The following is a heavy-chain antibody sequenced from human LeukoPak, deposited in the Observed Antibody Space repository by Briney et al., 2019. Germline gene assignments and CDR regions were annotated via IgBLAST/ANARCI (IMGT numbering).Heavy chain of an antibody. V-gene: IGHV3-7*03. Sequence: QPGGSLRLSCAASGFTFSSYWMSWVRQAPGKGLEWVANIKQDGSEKYYVDSVKGRFTISRDNSKNSLYLQMNSLRTEDTALYYCAKTSTNYYDSSEFGYWGQGTLVTVSS. D-gene: IGHD3-22*01. CDR1: GFTFSSYW. CDR3: AKTSTNYYDSSEFGY. CDR2: IKQDGSEK. J-gene: IGHJ4*02.